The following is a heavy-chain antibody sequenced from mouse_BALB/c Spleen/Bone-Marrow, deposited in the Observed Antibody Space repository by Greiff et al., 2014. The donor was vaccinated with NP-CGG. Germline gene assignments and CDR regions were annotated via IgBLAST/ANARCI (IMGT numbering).Heavy chain of an antibody. CDR1: GYTFTSYW. CDR3: ARPPYYYGSSYDARDD. D-gene: IGHD1-1*01. V-gene: IGHV1-7*01. J-gene: IGHJ4*01. Sequence: QVQLQQPGAELAKPGASVKMSCKASGYTFTSYWMHWVKQRPGQGLEWIGYINPSTGYTEYNQKFKDKATLTADKSSSTAYMQLSSLTSEDSAVYYCARPPYYYGSSYDARDDWGQGTSVTVSS. CDR2: INPSTGYT.